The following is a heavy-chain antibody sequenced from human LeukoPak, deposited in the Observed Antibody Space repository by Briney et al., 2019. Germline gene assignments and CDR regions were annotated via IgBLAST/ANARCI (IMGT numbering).Heavy chain of an antibody. D-gene: IGHD3-22*01. Sequence: SETLSLTCTVSGGSISSYYWSWIRQPPGKGLEWIGYIYYSGSTNYNPSLKSRVTISVDTSKNQFSLKLSSVTAADTAVYYCASSSGYYFDYWGQGTLVTVSS. CDR2: IYYSGST. CDR1: GGSISSYY. CDR3: ASSSGYYFDY. V-gene: IGHV4-59*01. J-gene: IGHJ4*02.